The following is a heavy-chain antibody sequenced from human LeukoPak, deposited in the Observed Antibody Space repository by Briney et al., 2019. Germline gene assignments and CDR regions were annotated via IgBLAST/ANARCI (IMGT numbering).Heavy chain of an antibody. CDR2: ISGDGGRT. CDR3: AKDIPPLTSGWYGYFQH. V-gene: IGHV3-43*02. J-gene: IGHJ1*01. D-gene: IGHD6-19*01. CDR1: GFTFDDYA. Sequence: GGSLRLSCAASGFTFDDYAMHWVRQAPGKGLEWVSLISGDGGRTYYAGSVKGRFTISRDNSKNPLYLRMNSLRSEDTALYYCAKDIPPLTSGWYGYFQHWGQGTLVTVSS.